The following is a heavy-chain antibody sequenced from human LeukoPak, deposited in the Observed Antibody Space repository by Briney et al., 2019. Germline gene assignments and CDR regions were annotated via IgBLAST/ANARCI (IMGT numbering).Heavy chain of an antibody. D-gene: IGHD2-2*01. V-gene: IGHV3-21*01. J-gene: IGHJ4*02. CDR3: ARAPLHLAMYHYFDY. CDR1: GFTFSSYS. CDR2: ISSSSSYI. Sequence: GSLRLSCAASGFTFSSYSMNWVRQAPGKGLEWVSSISSSSSYIYYADSVKGRFTISRDNAKNSLYLQMNSLRAEDTAVYYCARAPLHLAMYHYFDYWGQGTLVTVSS.